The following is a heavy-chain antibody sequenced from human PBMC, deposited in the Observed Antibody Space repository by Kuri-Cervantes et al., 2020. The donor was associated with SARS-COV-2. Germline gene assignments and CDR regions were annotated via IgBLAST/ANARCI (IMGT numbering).Heavy chain of an antibody. CDR1: GFTFNSYS. CDR3: AKDIRSSGWSIDY. V-gene: IGHV3-21*01. J-gene: IGHJ4*02. D-gene: IGHD6-19*01. Sequence: GGSLRLSCAASGFTFNSYSMNWVRQAPGKGLEWVSSISTSSSYIYYADSVKGRFTISRDTAKNSLYLQMHSLRAEDTAVYYCAKDIRSSGWSIDYWGQGTLVTVSS. CDR2: ISTSSSYI.